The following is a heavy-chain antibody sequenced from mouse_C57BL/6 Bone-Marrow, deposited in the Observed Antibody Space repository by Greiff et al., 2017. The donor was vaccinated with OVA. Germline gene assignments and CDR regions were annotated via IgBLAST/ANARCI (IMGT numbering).Heavy chain of an antibody. J-gene: IGHJ1*03. CDR1: GYTFTSYW. V-gene: IGHV1-52*01. Sequence: QVQLQQPGAELVRPGSSVKLSCKASGYTFTSYWMHWVKQRPIQGLEWIGNIDPSDSETHYNQKFTDKATLTVDKSSSTAYMQLSSLTSEDSAVYYCARRYYGSSYWYFDVWGTGTTVTVSS. D-gene: IGHD1-1*01. CDR2: IDPSDSET. CDR3: ARRYYGSSYWYFDV.